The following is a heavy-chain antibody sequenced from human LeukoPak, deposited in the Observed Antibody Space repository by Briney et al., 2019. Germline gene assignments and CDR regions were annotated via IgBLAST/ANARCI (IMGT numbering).Heavy chain of an antibody. Sequence: PGESLKISCKGSGYIFTSYWIGWVRQLPGKGLEWMGIIYPGDSDTRYSPSFQGQVTISADKSISTAYLQWSSLKASDTAMYYCARRLRWELPYYFDYWGQGTLVTVSS. D-gene: IGHD2-15*01. CDR2: IYPGDSDT. CDR3: ARRLRWELPYYFDY. J-gene: IGHJ4*02. CDR1: GYIFTSYW. V-gene: IGHV5-51*01.